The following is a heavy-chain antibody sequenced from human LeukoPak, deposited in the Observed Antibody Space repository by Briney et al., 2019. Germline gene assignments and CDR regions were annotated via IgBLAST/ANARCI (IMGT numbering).Heavy chain of an antibody. CDR3: AKDGRYGIVGATRFDY. Sequence: GRSLRLSCAASGFTFSSYGMHWVRQAPGKGLEWVAVISYDGSNKYYADSVKGRFTISRDNSKNTLYLQMNSLRAEDTAVYYCAKDGRYGIVGATRFDYWGQGTLVTVSS. D-gene: IGHD1-26*01. CDR1: GFTFSSYG. J-gene: IGHJ4*02. V-gene: IGHV3-30*18. CDR2: ISYDGSNK.